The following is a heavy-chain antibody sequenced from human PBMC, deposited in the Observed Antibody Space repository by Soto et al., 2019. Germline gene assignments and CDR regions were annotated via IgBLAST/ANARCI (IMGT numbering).Heavy chain of an antibody. CDR2: IYYSGST. D-gene: IGHD3-22*01. CDR1: GASISSGAYY. Sequence: QVQLQESGPGVVKPSQTLSLTCTVSGASISSGAYYWNWIRQYPGKGLEWIGYIYYSGSTYYNPSLKSRVTISADTSKNQFSLRLSSVTAADTAMYYCARGYDSSGSHIEYFQHWGQGTLVTVSS. V-gene: IGHV4-31*03. J-gene: IGHJ1*01. CDR3: ARGYDSSGSHIEYFQH.